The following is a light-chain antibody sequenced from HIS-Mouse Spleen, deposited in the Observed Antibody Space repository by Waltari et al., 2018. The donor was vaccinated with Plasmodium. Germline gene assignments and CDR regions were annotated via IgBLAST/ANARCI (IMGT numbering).Light chain of an antibody. CDR3: QQYNNWSFT. V-gene: IGKV3-15*01. CDR2: GAS. Sequence: EIVMTQSTATLSFSQGERATLSCRASQSVSSNLAWYQQKPGQAPRLLIYGASTRATGIPARFSVSGSGTEFTLTISSLQSDDFAVSYCQQYNNWSFTFGPGTKVDIK. CDR1: QSVSSN. J-gene: IGKJ3*01.